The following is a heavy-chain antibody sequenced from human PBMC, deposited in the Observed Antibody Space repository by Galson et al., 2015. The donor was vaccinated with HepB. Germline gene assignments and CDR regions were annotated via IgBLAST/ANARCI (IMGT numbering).Heavy chain of an antibody. J-gene: IGHJ4*02. CDR3: AALPTGEY. CDR1: GFTVSRNY. V-gene: IGHV3-53*01. CDR2: MYSGGST. D-gene: IGHD7-27*01. Sequence: SLRLSCAASGFTVSRNYMSWVRQAPGKGLVWVSVMYSGGSTYHANSVEGRFTMSRDNSKNTVYLQVNSLRAEDTAVYYCAALPTGEYWGQGTLVIVSS.